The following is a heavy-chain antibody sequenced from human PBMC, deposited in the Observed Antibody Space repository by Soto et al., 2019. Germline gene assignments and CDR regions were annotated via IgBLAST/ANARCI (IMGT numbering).Heavy chain of an antibody. V-gene: IGHV1-2*04. Sequence: ASVKVSCKASGYTFTGYYMHWVRQAPGQGLEWMGWINPNSGGTNYAQKFQGWVTMTRDTSISTAYMELSRLRSDDTAVYYCARGGAYKYCGGDCYFPGGMDVWGQGTTVTVSS. CDR3: ARGGAYKYCGGDCYFPGGMDV. CDR1: GYTFTGYY. D-gene: IGHD2-21*02. CDR2: INPNSGGT. J-gene: IGHJ6*02.